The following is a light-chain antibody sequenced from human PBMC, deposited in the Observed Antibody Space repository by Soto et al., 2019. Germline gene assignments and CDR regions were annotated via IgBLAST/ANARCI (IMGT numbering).Light chain of an antibody. V-gene: IGKV3-20*01. CDR2: AAS. CDR1: QSLSSAY. J-gene: IGKJ2*01. Sequence: SVLTQSPGTLSLSPGEGATLSCRTSQSLSSAYLAWYQQRPGQAPRLLIYAASSRATGIPDRFSGSGSGTDFTLTISRLEPEDFAVYYCQRYFGSLYTFGQGTKLEIK. CDR3: QRYFGSLYT.